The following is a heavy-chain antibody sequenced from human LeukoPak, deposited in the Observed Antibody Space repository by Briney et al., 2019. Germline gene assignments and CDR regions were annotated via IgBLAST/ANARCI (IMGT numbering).Heavy chain of an antibody. Sequence: SETLSLTCTVSGGSISSYYWSWIRQPPGKGLEWIGEINHSGSTNYNPSLKSRVTISVDTSKNQFSLKLSSVTAADTAVYYCARSLRDGYNIDPWGQGTLVTVSS. CDR3: ARSLRDGYNIDP. D-gene: IGHD5-24*01. V-gene: IGHV4-34*01. J-gene: IGHJ5*02. CDR1: GGSISSYY. CDR2: INHSGST.